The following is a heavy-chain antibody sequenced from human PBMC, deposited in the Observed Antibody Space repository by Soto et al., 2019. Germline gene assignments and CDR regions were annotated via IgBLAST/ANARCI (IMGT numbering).Heavy chain of an antibody. J-gene: IGHJ5*02. Sequence: ASVKVSCKASGYTFTSYGISWVRQAPGQGLEWMGWISAYNGNTNYAQKLQGRVTMTTDTSTSTAYMELRSLRSDDTAVYYCARAISNLGYCSGGSCYSDHNWFDPWGQGTLVTVSS. CDR3: ARAISNLGYCSGGSCYSDHNWFDP. D-gene: IGHD2-15*01. V-gene: IGHV1-18*04. CDR2: ISAYNGNT. CDR1: GYTFTSYG.